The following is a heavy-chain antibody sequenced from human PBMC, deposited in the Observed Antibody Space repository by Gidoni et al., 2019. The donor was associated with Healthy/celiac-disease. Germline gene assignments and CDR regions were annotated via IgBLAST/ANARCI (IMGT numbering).Heavy chain of an antibody. V-gene: IGHV3-53*01. J-gene: IGHJ4*02. Sequence: EVQLVEAGGGLILPGGSLSLSCAASGFTVSRNYMSWVRQAPGKGLEWVSVIYSGGSTYYADSVKGRFTISRDNSKNTLYLQMNSLRAGDTAVYYWARDPDLDYWGQGTLVTVSS. CDR2: IYSGGST. CDR3: ARDPDLDY. CDR1: GFTVSRNY.